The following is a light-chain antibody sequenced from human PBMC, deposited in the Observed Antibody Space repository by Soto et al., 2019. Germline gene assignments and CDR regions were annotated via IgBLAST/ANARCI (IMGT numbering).Light chain of an antibody. J-gene: IGKJ2*01. CDR1: QSVATNY. V-gene: IGKV3-20*01. Sequence: PGEGATLSCRASQSVATNYLAWYQQRPGQAPRLLIYDASTRATGIPDRFSGAGFGTDFTLTISRLEPEDFAVYYCQHYGTSSYTFGPGTKLEIK. CDR3: QHYGTSSYT. CDR2: DAS.